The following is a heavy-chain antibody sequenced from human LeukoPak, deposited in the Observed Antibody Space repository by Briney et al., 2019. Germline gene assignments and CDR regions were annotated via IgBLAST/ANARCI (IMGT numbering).Heavy chain of an antibody. V-gene: IGHV1-3*01. CDR3: ARVRYCSGGSCPLPDY. J-gene: IGHJ4*02. CDR2: INAGNGNT. CDR1: GYTFTSYA. Sequence: ASVKVSCKASGYTFTSYAMHWVRQAPGQRLEWMGWINAGNGNTKYSQKFQGRVTITRDISASTAYMELSSLRSEDTAVYYCARVRYCSGGSCPLPDYWGQGTLVTVSS. D-gene: IGHD2-15*01.